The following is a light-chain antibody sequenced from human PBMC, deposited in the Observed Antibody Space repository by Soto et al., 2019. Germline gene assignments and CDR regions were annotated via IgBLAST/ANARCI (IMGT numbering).Light chain of an antibody. V-gene: IGKV1-9*01. CDR2: AAS. J-gene: IGKJ4*01. CDR1: QGISSY. Sequence: IQLTQSPSSLSASVGDRVTITCRASQGISSYLAWYQQKPGKAPKLLIYAASTLQSGVPSRFSGSGSGTDFTLPISSLQPEDFATYYCQQLNSYPLTFGGGTKVDI. CDR3: QQLNSYPLT.